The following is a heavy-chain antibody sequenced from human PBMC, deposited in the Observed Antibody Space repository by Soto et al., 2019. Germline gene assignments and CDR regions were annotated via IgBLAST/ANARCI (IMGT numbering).Heavy chain of an antibody. Sequence: EVQLLESGGGLVQPGGSLRLSCAASGFTFSSYAMSWVRQAPGKGLEWVSAISGSGGSTYYADSVKGRFTLSRDNSKNTLYLQMNSLRAEDTAVYYCAKVMVRGVISYYFDYWGQGTLVTVSS. V-gene: IGHV3-23*01. CDR1: GFTFSSYA. CDR2: ISGSGGST. J-gene: IGHJ4*02. D-gene: IGHD3-10*01. CDR3: AKVMVRGVISYYFDY.